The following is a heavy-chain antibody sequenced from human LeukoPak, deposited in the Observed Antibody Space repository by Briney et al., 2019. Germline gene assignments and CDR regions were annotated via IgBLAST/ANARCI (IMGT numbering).Heavy chain of an antibody. CDR3: ARAGLTLRGYGFDY. Sequence: PSETLSLTCTVSGGSISNYYWSWMRQPPGKGLEWIGLIYYTGSTNYHPSLKSRITISLDTSKNQFSLKLSSMTAADTAVYYCARAGLTLRGYGFDYWGQGALVTVSS. V-gene: IGHV4-59*01. J-gene: IGHJ4*02. D-gene: IGHD1-1*01. CDR2: IYYTGST. CDR1: GGSISNYY.